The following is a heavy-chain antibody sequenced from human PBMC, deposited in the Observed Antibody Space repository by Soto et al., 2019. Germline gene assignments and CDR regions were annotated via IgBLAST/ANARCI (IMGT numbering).Heavy chain of an antibody. CDR3: ARAARLSPFDC. CDR1: SGSIGSGLW. V-gene: IGHV4-4*02. CDR2: IYHSGNT. J-gene: IGHJ4*02. Sequence: QLQLQESGPGLVKPSGTLSLTCGVSSGSIGSGLWWNWVRQPPGKGLEWLGEIYHSGNTNYNASLKSRVTRSVDESKNQFSLKLTSVTAADTAVYFCARAARLSPFDCWGQGILVTVSS. D-gene: IGHD6-6*01.